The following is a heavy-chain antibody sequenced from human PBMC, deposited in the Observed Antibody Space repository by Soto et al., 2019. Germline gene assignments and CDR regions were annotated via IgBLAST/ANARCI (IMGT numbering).Heavy chain of an antibody. Sequence: GGSLRLSCGASGFTFRSYAMSWVRKAQGKGLEWVAVISYDGSNKYYADSVKGRFTISRDNSKTTLHLQMNSLRAEDTAVHYRAKSLGYCSGGSCSDYWGQGT. CDR2: ISYDGSNK. CDR3: AKSLGYCSGGSCSDY. D-gene: IGHD2-15*01. J-gene: IGHJ4*02. V-gene: IGHV3-30*18. CDR1: GFTFRSYA.